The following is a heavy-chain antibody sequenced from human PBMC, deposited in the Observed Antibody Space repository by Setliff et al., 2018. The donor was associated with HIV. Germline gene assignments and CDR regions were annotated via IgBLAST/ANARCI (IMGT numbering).Heavy chain of an antibody. CDR3: ASGSGYCNKGDCYIGVHRTPDKYYFDS. Sequence: GASVKVSCKAFGDTFSNYAIAWVRQAPGQGLEWMGGINPLFGTTNYAHNFQGRLTITTDQIMSTAYMELTSLRSEDTAVYYCASGSGYCNKGDCYIGVHRTPDKYYFDSWGQGTLVTVSS. J-gene: IGHJ4*02. V-gene: IGHV1-69*05. D-gene: IGHD2-8*01. CDR2: INPLFGTT. CDR1: GDTFSNYA.